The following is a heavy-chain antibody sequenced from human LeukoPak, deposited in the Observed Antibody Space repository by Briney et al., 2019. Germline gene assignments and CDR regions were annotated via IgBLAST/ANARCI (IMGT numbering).Heavy chain of an antibody. D-gene: IGHD6-13*01. CDR2: MNPNSANT. V-gene: IGHV1-8*01. J-gene: IGHJ4*02. CDR1: GYTFTSYD. Sequence: GASVKVSCKASGYTFTSYDINWVRQATGQGLEWMGRMNPNSANTGYAQKFQGRVTMTRDTSISTAYMELSSLTSEDTAVYYCAREGRLSGYSSNWYYFDFWGQGTLVTVSS. CDR3: AREGRLSGYSSNWYYFDF.